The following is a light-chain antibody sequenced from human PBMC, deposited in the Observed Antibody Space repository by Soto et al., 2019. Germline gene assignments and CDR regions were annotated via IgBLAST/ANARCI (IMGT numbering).Light chain of an antibody. CDR3: SSSTTTTSLVV. J-gene: IGLJ3*02. CDR2: DVS. CDR1: SSDIGDYNY. Sequence: QSALPQPASVSGSPGQSITISCTGTSSDIGDYNYVSWYQQYPGKVPKLVIYDVSHRPSGVSNRFSGSKSGNTASLTSSGLQAEDEAVYYCSSSTTTTSLVVLGGGTKLTVL. V-gene: IGLV2-14*01.